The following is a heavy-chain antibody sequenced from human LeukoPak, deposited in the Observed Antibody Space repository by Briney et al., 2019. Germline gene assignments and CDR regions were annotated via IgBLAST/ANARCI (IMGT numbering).Heavy chain of an antibody. CDR1: GFTISSDW. CDR3: ARDVGCSSTSCYNNY. J-gene: IGHJ4*02. V-gene: IGHV3-7*01. Sequence: GGSLRHSCAASGFTISSDWMSWVRQAPGKGLEWVANIKQDGSEKYYVDSVKGRFTISRDNTKNSLYLQMNSLTAEDTAVYYCARDVGCSSTSCYNNYWGQGTLVTVSS. CDR2: IKQDGSEK. D-gene: IGHD2-2*02.